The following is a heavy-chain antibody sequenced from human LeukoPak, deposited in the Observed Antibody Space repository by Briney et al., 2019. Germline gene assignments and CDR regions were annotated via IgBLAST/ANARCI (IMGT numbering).Heavy chain of an antibody. CDR2: ISSSSSYI. J-gene: IGHJ4*02. D-gene: IGHD6-13*01. CDR3: AVGSYSTVDY. V-gene: IGHV3-21*01. Sequence: GGSPRLSCAASGFTFSSYSMNWVREAPGKGLEWVSSISSSSSYIYYADSLKGRFTISRDNAKSSVYLQMNSLRAEDTAVYYCAVGSYSTVDYWGQGTLVTVSS. CDR1: GFTFSSYS.